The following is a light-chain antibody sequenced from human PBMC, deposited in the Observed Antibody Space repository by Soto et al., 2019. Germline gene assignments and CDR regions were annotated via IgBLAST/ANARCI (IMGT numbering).Light chain of an antibody. V-gene: IGKV1-9*01. J-gene: IGKJ4*01. Sequence: IQLTQSPSSLSASVGDRVTITCRASQGIRHYLAWYQQKPAKAPNLLIYLASSLQGGVPSRFSGSGSGTDFSLTISSLQPEDVATYYCQYLNSFPLTFGGGTKVELK. CDR2: LAS. CDR3: QYLNSFPLT. CDR1: QGIRHY.